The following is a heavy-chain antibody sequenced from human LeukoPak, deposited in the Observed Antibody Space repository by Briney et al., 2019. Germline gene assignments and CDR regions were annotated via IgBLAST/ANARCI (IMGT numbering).Heavy chain of an antibody. CDR3: ARVVRWLWEKGSSYFDY. CDR2: INPNSGGT. V-gene: IGHV1-2*02. Sequence: ASVKVSCKASGYTFTGYYMHWVRQAPGQGLEWMGWINPNSGGTNYAQKFQGRVTMTRDTSISTAYMELSRLRSDDTAVYYCARVVRWLWEKGSSYFDYWGQGTLVTVSS. CDR1: GYTFTGYY. J-gene: IGHJ4*02. D-gene: IGHD3-22*01.